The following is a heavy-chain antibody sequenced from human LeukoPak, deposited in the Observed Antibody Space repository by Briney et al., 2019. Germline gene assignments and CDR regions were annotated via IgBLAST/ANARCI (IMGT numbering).Heavy chain of an antibody. D-gene: IGHD3-16*01. Sequence: GASVKVSCKASGYTFSGYYMHWVQQAPGQGLEWMGWINPNSGGTKYVQKFQGRVTMTRDTSISTAYMELSRLRSDDTAVYYCASGSLASYFDHWGQGTLVTVSS. CDR2: INPNSGGT. CDR3: ASGSLASYFDH. J-gene: IGHJ4*02. V-gene: IGHV1-2*02. CDR1: GYTFSGYY.